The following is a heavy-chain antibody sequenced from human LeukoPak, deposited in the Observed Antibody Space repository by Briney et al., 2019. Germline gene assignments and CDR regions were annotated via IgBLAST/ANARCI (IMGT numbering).Heavy chain of an antibody. CDR1: GGSISSYY. V-gene: IGHV4-59*01. J-gene: IGHJ4*02. CDR2: IYYSGST. CDR3: ARGHSSGYYKYYFDY. Sequence: PLETLSLTCTVSGGSISSYYWSWIRQPPGKGLEWIGYIYYSGSTNYNPSLKSRVTISVDTSKNQFSLKLSSVTAADTAVYYCARGHSSGYYKYYFDYWGQGTLVTVSS. D-gene: IGHD3-22*01.